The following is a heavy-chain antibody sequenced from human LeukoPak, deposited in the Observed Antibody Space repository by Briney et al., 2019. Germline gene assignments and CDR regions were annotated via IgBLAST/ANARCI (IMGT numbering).Heavy chain of an antibody. CDR1: GGSISSYY. D-gene: IGHD2-21*02. CDR2: IYYSGST. V-gene: IGHV4-59*08. J-gene: IGHJ3*02. CDR3: ARQGHIVVVTALSDAFDI. Sequence: SETLSLTCTVSGGSISSYYWSWIRQPPGKGLEWIGYIYYSGSTNYNPSLKSRVTISVDTSKNQFFLKLSSVTAADTAVYYCARQGHIVVVTALSDAFDIWGQGTMVTVSS.